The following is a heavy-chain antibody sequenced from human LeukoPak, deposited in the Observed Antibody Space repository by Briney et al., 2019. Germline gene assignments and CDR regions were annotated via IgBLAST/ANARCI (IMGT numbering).Heavy chain of an antibody. CDR3: ARTVVAGTQSLLYFQH. V-gene: IGHV3-11*01. Sequence: GGSLRLSCAASGFTFSDYHMTWIRQAPGKGLEYVSFIYTTASRIDYADSVKGRFTISRDNAVGSLYLQMNSLRADDTAVYYCARTVVAGTQSLLYFQHWGQGTLVTVSS. J-gene: IGHJ1*01. CDR2: IYTTASRI. D-gene: IGHD6-19*01. CDR1: GFTFSDYH.